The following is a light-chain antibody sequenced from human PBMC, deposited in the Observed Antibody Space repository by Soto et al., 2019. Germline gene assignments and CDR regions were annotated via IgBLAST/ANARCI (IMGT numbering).Light chain of an antibody. Sequence: EIVLTKSPGTLSLSPGERATLSCRASQSVSRSYLAWYQQKPGQAPRLLIYGASSMATGIPDSFSGSGSGTDFTLTISGLEPEDFAVYYCQQYGSSPLTFGGGTKVEIK. CDR3: QQYGSSPLT. V-gene: IGKV3-20*01. CDR1: QSVSRSY. J-gene: IGKJ4*01. CDR2: GAS.